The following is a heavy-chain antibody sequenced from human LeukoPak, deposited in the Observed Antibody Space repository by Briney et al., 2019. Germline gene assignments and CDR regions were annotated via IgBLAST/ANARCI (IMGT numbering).Heavy chain of an antibody. CDR1: GYTFTDYY. J-gene: IGHJ5*02. Sequence: ASVKVSCKASGYTFTDYYMHWVRQAPGQGLEWMGWISGYNGNTNYAQKFQGRVSTTTDTSTSTAYMELRSLRSDDTAVYFCARVSPNRRISYGYQNWFDPWGQGTLVSVSS. CDR2: ISGYNGNT. V-gene: IGHV1-18*04. CDR3: ARVSPNRRISYGYQNWFDP. D-gene: IGHD5-18*01.